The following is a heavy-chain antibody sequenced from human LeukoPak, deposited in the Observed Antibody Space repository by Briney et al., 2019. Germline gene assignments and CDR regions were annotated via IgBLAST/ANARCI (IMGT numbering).Heavy chain of an antibody. CDR3: ARDSSSRKNNWFDP. CDR1: GYTFTCYY. J-gene: IGHJ5*02. Sequence: GASVKVSCKAAGYTFTCYYMHWVRRAPGQGLEWMGWINPNSGGTNYAQKFQGRVTMTRDTSISTAYMELSRLRSDDTAVYYCARDSSSRKNNWFDPWGQGTLVTVSS. D-gene: IGHD6-13*01. CDR2: INPNSGGT. V-gene: IGHV1-2*02.